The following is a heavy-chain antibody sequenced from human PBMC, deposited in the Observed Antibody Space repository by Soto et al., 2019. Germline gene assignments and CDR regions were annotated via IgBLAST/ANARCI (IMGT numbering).Heavy chain of an antibody. D-gene: IGHD3-10*01. Sequence: SETLSLTCAVSGGSISSGGYSWSWIRQPPGKGLEWIGYIYHSGSTYYNPSLKSRVTISVDRSKNQFSLKLSSVTAADTAVYYCARAYGSGSYRLYYFDYWGQGTLVTVPS. V-gene: IGHV4-30-2*01. CDR3: ARAYGSGSYRLYYFDY. J-gene: IGHJ4*02. CDR1: GGSISSGGYS. CDR2: IYHSGST.